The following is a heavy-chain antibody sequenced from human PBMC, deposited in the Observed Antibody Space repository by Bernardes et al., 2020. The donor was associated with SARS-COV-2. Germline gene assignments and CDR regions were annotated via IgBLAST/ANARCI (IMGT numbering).Heavy chain of an antibody. Sequence: GGSLRLSCAASGFTFSSYWMSWVRQAPGKGLEWVANIKGDGSQGSSVDSVRGRFAISRDNAKNLLYLQMDSLRAEDTAVYYCARIDDLPGQDYW. CDR1: GFTFSSYW. CDR3: ARIDDLPGQDY. J-gene: IGHJ4*01. V-gene: IGHV3-7*01. CDR2: IKGDGSQG. D-gene: IGHD2-8*02.